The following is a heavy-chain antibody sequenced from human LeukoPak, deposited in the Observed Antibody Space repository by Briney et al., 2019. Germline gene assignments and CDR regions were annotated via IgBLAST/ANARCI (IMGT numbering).Heavy chain of an antibody. V-gene: IGHV1-2*02. D-gene: IGHD6-19*01. CDR3: ARVGSSGWDTFEQSPT. Sequence: ASVKVSCKASGYTFTGYYIHWVRQAPGQGLEWMGWINPNSGGTNYAQKFQGRVSMTGDTSISTSYMELSRLSSDDTAAYYCARVGSSGWDTFEQSPTWGQGTLVTVSS. CDR1: GYTFTGYY. J-gene: IGHJ5*02. CDR2: INPNSGGT.